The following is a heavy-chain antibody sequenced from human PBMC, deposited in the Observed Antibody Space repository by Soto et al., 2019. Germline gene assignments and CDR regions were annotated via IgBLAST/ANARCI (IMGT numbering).Heavy chain of an antibody. Sequence: QVQLQESGPGLVEPSQTLSLTCTVSCGSIRSGGYYWSWIRQHPGKGLEWIGYISYRGSTYYNPSLKRRVTISGDTSKSQLSLKLSSVTAAATAVYYCARDLLSRIQDYWGQGTQVTVSS. J-gene: IGHJ4*02. CDR1: CGSIRSGGYY. V-gene: IGHV4-31*03. CDR3: ARDLLSRIQDY. D-gene: IGHD2-15*01. CDR2: ISYRGST.